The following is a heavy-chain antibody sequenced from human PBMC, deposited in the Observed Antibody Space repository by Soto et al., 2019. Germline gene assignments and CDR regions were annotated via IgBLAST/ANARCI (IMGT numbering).Heavy chain of an antibody. V-gene: IGHV1-69*13. Sequence: ASVKVSCKASGGTFSDSVTSWVRQAPGQGLEWMGGIVPIFGKANLAEKFQDRVTITADESTSTAYMKLTSLRSEDTAVYYCARGRDGSNYYFDYWGQGTLVTVSS. D-gene: IGHD3-10*01. J-gene: IGHJ4*02. CDR2: IVPIFGKA. CDR3: ARGRDGSNYYFDY. CDR1: GGTFSDSV.